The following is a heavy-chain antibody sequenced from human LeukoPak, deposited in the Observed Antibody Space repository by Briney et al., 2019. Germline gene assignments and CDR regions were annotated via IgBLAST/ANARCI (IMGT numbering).Heavy chain of an antibody. CDR2: ISTYNGNT. J-gene: IGHJ5*02. V-gene: IGHV1-18*01. CDR1: GYTFTSHG. D-gene: IGHD5-18*01. CDR3: AKGPSALWDTSMVTDP. Sequence: ASVKVSCKASGYTFTSHGISWVRQAPGQGLEWMGWISTYNGNTNYAQKFQGRVTMTTDTSTTTAYMELRSLRSDDTAVYYCAKGPSALWDTSMVTDPWGQGTLVTVSS.